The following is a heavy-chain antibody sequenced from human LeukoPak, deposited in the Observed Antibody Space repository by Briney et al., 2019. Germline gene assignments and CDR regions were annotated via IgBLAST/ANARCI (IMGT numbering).Heavy chain of an antibody. J-gene: IGHJ6*02. CDR2: IYYSGST. V-gene: IGHV4-39*01. D-gene: IGHD3-3*01. Sequence: SETLSLTCTVSGGSISSSSYSWGWIRQPPGKGLEWIGSIYYSGSTYYNPSLKSRVTISVDTSKNQFSLKLSSVTAADTAVYYCARRRITIFGVVISYGMDVWGQGTTVTVSS. CDR3: ARRRITIFGVVISYGMDV. CDR1: GGSISSSSYS.